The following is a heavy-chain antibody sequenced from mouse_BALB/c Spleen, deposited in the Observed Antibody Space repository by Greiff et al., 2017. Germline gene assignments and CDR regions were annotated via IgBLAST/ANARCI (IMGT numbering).Heavy chain of an antibody. V-gene: IGHV1-63*02. CDR1: GYTFTNYW. D-gene: IGHD1-1*01. CDR2: IYPGGGYT. Sequence: VQLQQSGAELVRPGTSVKISCKASGYTFTNYWLGWVKQRPGHGLEWIGDIYPGGGYTNYNEKFKGKATLTADTSSSTAYMQLSSLTSEDSAVYFCASFTTVWYFDVWGAGTTVTVSS. CDR3: ASFTTVWYFDV. J-gene: IGHJ1*01.